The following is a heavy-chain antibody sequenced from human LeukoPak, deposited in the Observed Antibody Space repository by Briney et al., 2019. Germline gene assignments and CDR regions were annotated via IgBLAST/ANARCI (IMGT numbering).Heavy chain of an antibody. CDR1: GGTFSSYA. J-gene: IGHJ4*02. Sequence: SVKVSCKASGGTFSSYAISWVRQAPGQGLEWMGGIIPIFGTANYAQKFQGRVTITTDESTSTVYMELSSLRSEDTAVYYCAREGRDGYNLYDYWGQGTLATVSS. V-gene: IGHV1-69*05. CDR2: IIPIFGTA. CDR3: AREGRDGYNLYDY. D-gene: IGHD5-24*01.